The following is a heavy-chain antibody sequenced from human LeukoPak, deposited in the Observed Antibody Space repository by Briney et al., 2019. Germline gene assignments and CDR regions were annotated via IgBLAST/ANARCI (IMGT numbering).Heavy chain of an antibody. D-gene: IGHD6-19*01. CDR3: ARDQATGWFYFDN. CDR2: IYTGGST. V-gene: IGHV3-66*01. J-gene: IGHJ4*02. Sequence: GGSLRLSCTPSGFTVSSNSMTWVRQAPGKGLEWVSVIYTGGSTYYADSMKGRFTISRDTSRNTVYLQMNNLRGEDTAVYYCARDQATGWFYFDNWGQGTLVTVSS. CDR1: GFTVSSNS.